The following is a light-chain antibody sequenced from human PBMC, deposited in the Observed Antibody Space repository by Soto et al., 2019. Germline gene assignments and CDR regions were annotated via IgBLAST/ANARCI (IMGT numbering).Light chain of an antibody. J-gene: IGKJ1*01. Sequence: EIVVTQSPATLPVSTGERATLSCRASQSVSSSYLAWYQQKPGQAPRLLIYGVSSRATGIPARFSGSGSGTDFTLTISRLEPEDSAVYFCQHYANFLWTFGQGTKVDIK. V-gene: IGKV3-20*01. CDR1: QSVSSSY. CDR2: GVS. CDR3: QHYANFLWT.